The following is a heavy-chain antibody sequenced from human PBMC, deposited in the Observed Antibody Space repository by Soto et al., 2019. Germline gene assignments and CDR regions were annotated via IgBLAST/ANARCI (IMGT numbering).Heavy chain of an antibody. CDR2: IIPIFGTA. CDR1: GGTFSSYA. Sequence: ASVKVSCKASGGTFSSYAISWVRQAPGQGLEWMGEIIPIFGTANYAQKFQGRVTITADESTSTAYMELSSLRSEDTAVYYCARDRGPSSGYYPYWFDPWGQGNLVTVSS. CDR3: ARDRGPSSGYYPYWFDP. D-gene: IGHD3-22*01. J-gene: IGHJ5*02. V-gene: IGHV1-69*13.